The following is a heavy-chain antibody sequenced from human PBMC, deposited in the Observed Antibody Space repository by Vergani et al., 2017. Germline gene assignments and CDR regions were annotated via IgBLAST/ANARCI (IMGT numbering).Heavy chain of an antibody. CDR2: ISGSGGST. D-gene: IGHD3-3*01. CDR3: ARTYYDFWSGYYALDY. V-gene: IGHV3-23*04. Sequence: EVQLVESGGGLVQPGGSLRLSCAASGFTFSSYAMSWVRQAPGKGLEWVSAISGSGGSTYYADSVKGRFTISRDNSKNTLYLQMNSLRAEDTAVYYCARTYYDFWSGYYALDYWGQGTLVTVSS. J-gene: IGHJ4*02. CDR1: GFTFSSYA.